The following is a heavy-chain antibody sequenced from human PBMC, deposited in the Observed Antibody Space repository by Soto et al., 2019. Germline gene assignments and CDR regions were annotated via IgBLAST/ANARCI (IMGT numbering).Heavy chain of an antibody. CDR3: ARDGVGHTTFCGYFDY. Sequence: QVQLVESGGGVVQPGRSLRLSCAASGFTFSGLGMHWVRQAPGKGLEWVAVIRYDGSNIYYADAVKGRFTISRDNSKDTLYLQMNSLRADDTAEYYCARDGVGHTTFCGYFDYWGQGTLVTVSS. CDR2: IRYDGSNI. CDR1: GFTFSGLG. D-gene: IGHD1-26*01. J-gene: IGHJ4*02. V-gene: IGHV3-33*01.